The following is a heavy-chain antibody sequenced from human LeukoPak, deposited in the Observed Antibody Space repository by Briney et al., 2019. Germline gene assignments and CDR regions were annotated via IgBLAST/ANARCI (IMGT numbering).Heavy chain of an antibody. D-gene: IGHD2-21*02. Sequence: GGSLRLSCAASGFTFSSYGMHWVRQAPGKGLEWVAVISYDGSNKYYADSVKGRFTISRDNSKNTLYLQMNSLRAEDTAVYYCAKLGGWDCGGDCYPPPLDYWGQGTLVTVSS. J-gene: IGHJ4*02. CDR2: ISYDGSNK. CDR3: AKLGGWDCGGDCYPPPLDY. V-gene: IGHV3-30*18. CDR1: GFTFSSYG.